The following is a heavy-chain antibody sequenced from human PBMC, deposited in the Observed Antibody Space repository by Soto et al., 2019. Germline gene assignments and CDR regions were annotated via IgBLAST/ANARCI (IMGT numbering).Heavy chain of an antibody. CDR3: ARDARTTLTTRGVWYFDL. CDR1: GFTFSHYA. V-gene: IGHV3-30-3*01. Sequence: QVQLVESGGGVVQPGRSLRVSCAASGFTFSHYAMHWVRQAPGKGLEWVALISYNGGNKYSADSVKGRFTISRDNSKDTLYRQMNSLRPEDTAVYYCARDARTTLTTRGVWYFDLWGDGTLVTDSS. J-gene: IGHJ2*01. D-gene: IGHD4-17*01. CDR2: ISYNGGNK.